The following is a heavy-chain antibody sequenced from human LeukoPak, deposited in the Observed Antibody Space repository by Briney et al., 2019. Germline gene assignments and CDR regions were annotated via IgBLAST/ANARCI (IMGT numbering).Heavy chain of an antibody. CDR3: ARSRYYGSGRSAFDI. CDR2: MNPNSGNT. Sequence: GASVKVSCKASGYTLTSYDVNWVRQATGQGLEWMGWMNPNSGNTGYAQKFQGRVTMTRNTSISTAYMELSSLRSEDTAVYYCARSRYYGSGRSAFDIWGQGTMVTVSS. J-gene: IGHJ3*02. CDR1: GYTLTSYD. D-gene: IGHD3-10*01. V-gene: IGHV1-8*01.